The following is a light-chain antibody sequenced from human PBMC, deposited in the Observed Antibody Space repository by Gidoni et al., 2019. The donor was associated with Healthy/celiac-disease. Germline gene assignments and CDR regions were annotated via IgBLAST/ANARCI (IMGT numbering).Light chain of an antibody. CDR2: AAS. CDR3: QQSYNTPYT. Sequence: DIQMTQSPSSLSASVGDRVTITCRASQSISIYLNWYQQKPGKAPKLLIYAASSLQSGVPSRFSGSGSGTDFTLTISSLQPEDFATYYCQQSYNTPYTFGQGIKLEIK. J-gene: IGKJ2*01. V-gene: IGKV1-39*01. CDR1: QSISIY.